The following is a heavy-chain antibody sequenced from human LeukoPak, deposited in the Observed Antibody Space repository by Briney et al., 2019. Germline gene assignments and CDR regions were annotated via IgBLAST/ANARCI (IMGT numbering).Heavy chain of an antibody. CDR1: GFTFDNYR. Sequence: GGSLRLSCVASGFTFDNYRMNWVRQTPGKGLEWVASIRQDGSEKYYVDSVKGRFIISRDNANNSLYLQMNSLGDDDTALNYCARGASAFASWGQGTLVTVSS. J-gene: IGHJ4*02. D-gene: IGHD1-26*01. CDR2: IRQDGSEK. CDR3: ARGASAFAS. V-gene: IGHV3-7*02.